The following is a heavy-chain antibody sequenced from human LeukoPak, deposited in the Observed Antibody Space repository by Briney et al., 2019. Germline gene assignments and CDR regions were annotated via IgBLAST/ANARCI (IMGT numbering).Heavy chain of an antibody. Sequence: ASVKVSCKASGGTFSSYAISRVRQAPGQGLEWMGRIIPILGIANYAQKFQGRVTITADKSTSTAYMELSSLRSEDTAVYYCARDSRRLQPSFDYWGQGTLVTVSS. J-gene: IGHJ4*02. CDR2: IIPILGIA. V-gene: IGHV1-69*04. CDR3: ARDSRRLQPSFDY. D-gene: IGHD2-2*01. CDR1: GGTFSSYA.